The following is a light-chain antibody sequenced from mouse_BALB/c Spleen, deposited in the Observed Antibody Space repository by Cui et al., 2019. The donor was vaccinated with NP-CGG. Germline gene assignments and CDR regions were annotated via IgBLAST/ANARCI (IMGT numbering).Light chain of an antibody. CDR2: GTN. Sequence: QAVVTQESAPTTSPGETVTLTCRSSTGTVTTNNYANWVQEKPDHLFTGLIGGTNNRAPGVPARFSGSLIGDKAALTITGAQTEDEAIYFCALWYSNHWVFGGGTKLIVL. CDR1: TGTVTTNNY. V-gene: IGLV1*01. CDR3: ALWYSNHWV. J-gene: IGLJ1*01.